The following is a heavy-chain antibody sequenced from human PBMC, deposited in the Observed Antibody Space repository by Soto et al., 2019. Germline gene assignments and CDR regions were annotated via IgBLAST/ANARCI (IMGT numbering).Heavy chain of an antibody. CDR3: ASRDPGTSVDY. J-gene: IGHJ4*02. D-gene: IGHD1-7*01. Sequence: SQTMSLTCAVSGGSFTSNNWWTWVRQPPGQGLEWIGEIYRTGSTNYNPSLKSRVTISLDKSENQFSLKVTSLTAADTAVYYCASRDPGTSVDYWGQGTLVTVSS. CDR2: IYRTGST. V-gene: IGHV4-4*02. CDR1: GGSFTSNNW.